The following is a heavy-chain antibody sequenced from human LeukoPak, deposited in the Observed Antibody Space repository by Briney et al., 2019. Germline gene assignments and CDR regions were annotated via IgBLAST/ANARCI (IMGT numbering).Heavy chain of an antibody. Sequence: SETLSLTCTVSGGSISSYYWSWIRQPPGKGLEWIGYIYYSGSTNYDPSLKSRVTISVDTSKNQFSLKLSSVTAADTAVYYCAREAGIAFGGVIATPFDPWGQGTLVTVSS. CDR1: GGSISSYY. CDR2: IYYSGST. J-gene: IGHJ5*02. V-gene: IGHV4-59*12. D-gene: IGHD3-16*02. CDR3: AREAGIAFGGVIATPFDP.